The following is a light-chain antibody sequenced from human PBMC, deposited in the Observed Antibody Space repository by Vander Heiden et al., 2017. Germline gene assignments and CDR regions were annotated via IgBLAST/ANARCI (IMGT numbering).Light chain of an antibody. J-gene: IGKJ4*01. Sequence: DIVMTQSPDSLAVSLGERATINRKSSQSVLYSSNNKNYLAWYQQKPGQPPKLLIYWASTREYGVPDRFSGSGSGTDFTLTISSLQAEDVAVYYCQQEDSTPITFGGGTKVEIK. V-gene: IGKV4-1*01. CDR1: QSVLYSSNNKNY. CDR2: WAS. CDR3: QQEDSTPIT.